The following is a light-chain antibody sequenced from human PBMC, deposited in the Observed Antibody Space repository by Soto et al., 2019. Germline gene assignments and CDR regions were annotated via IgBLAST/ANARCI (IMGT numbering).Light chain of an antibody. Sequence: DIQMTQSPSTLSASVGDRVTITCRASQSISSWLAWYQQKPGKAPKLLIYKASSLESGVPSRFSGSGSGTEFTLTISSLQPDDFATYYCQQYDLYPWTFGQGTKVDI. V-gene: IGKV1-5*03. CDR3: QQYDLYPWT. CDR1: QSISSW. CDR2: KAS. J-gene: IGKJ1*01.